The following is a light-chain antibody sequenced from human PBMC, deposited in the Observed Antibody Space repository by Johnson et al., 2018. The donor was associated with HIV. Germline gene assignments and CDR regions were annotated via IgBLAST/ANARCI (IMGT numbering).Light chain of an antibody. V-gene: IGLV1-51*01. CDR2: DNN. J-gene: IGLJ1*01. CDR1: TSNIGNNY. CDR3: GTWDSSLSAEV. Sequence: QSVLTQPPSVSAAPGQKVTISCSGSTSNIGNNYVSWYQQFPGTAPKLLIYDNNKRPSGIPDRFSGSKSGTSATLGITGLQTGDEAVYYCGTWDSSLSAEVFGTGSKVTVL.